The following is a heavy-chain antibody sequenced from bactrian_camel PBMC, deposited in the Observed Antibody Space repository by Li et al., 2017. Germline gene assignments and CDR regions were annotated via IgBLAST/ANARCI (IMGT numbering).Heavy chain of an antibody. CDR2: IHSGGVTT. V-gene: IGHV3S40*01. D-gene: IGHD1*01. CDR1: GFIFSHYG. CDR3: TNDVFFWNTRGEDYY. Sequence: VQLVESGGGLVQPGGSLRLSCAASGFIFSHYGMSWVRQAPGKGLEWVSVIHSGGVTTHYADSVKGRLTISRDNAKDTLYLQLNSLKTEDTAMYYCTNDVFFWNTRGEDYYWGQGTQVTVS. J-gene: IGHJ4*01.